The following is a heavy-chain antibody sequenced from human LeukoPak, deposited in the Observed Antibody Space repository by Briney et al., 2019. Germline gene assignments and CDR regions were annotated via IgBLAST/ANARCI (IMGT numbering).Heavy chain of an antibody. V-gene: IGHV3-30-3*01. Sequence: GGSLRLSCAASGFTFSSYAMHWVRQAPGKGLEWVAVISYDGSNKYYADSVKGRFTISRDNSKNTLYLQMNSLRAEDTAVYYCARGPVTTPTFDYWGQGTLVTVSS. J-gene: IGHJ4*02. CDR2: ISYDGSNK. CDR3: ARGPVTTPTFDY. CDR1: GFTFSSYA. D-gene: IGHD4-17*01.